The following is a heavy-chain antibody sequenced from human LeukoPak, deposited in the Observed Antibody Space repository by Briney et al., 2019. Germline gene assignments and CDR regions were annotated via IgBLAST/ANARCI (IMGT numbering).Heavy chain of an antibody. D-gene: IGHD6-19*01. V-gene: IGHV4-59*01. J-gene: IGHJ4*02. CDR3: ARVSGWQPLDY. Sequence: SETLSLTCTVSGGSISSYYWSWIRQPPGKGLEWIGYIYYSGSTNYNPSLKSRVTISVDTSKNQFSLKLSSVTAADTAVYYCARVSGWQPLDYWGQGTLVTVSS. CDR2: IYYSGST. CDR1: GGSISSYY.